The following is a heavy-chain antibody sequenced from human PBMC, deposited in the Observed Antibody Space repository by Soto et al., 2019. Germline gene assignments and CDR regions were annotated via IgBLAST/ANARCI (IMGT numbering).Heavy chain of an antibody. J-gene: IGHJ4*02. CDR2: ISSNGDST. V-gene: IGHV3-64D*06. Sequence: HPGGSLRLSCSVSGFTIINFAMHWVRQAPGKGLQYVASISSNGDSTYYADSVKGRFTISRDNSKNTLYLQMSSLRAEDTAVYYCVKDRYVDYWGQGILVTVSS. D-gene: IGHD2-2*01. CDR1: GFTIINFA. CDR3: VKDRYVDY.